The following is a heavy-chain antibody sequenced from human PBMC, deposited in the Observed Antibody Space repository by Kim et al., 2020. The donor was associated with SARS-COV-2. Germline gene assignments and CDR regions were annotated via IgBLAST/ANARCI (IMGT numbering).Heavy chain of an antibody. CDR3: ARLLRGNYYYVDV. V-gene: IGHV5-51*01. J-gene: IGHJ6*03. Sequence: YSPSLQGQVTISADKSISTAHLQWSSLKASDTAMYYCARLLRGNYYYVDVWGKGTTVTVSS. D-gene: IGHD3-10*01.